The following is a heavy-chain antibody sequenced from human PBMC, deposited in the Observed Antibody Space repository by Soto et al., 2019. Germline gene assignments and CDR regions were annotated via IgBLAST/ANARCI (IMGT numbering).Heavy chain of an antibody. Sequence: EGSRTLSCETSGFIFRSYGMHWVRQAPGKGLEWVAVVWYDGSNKEYGESVKGRFTISRDNSKNTLYLQMNNLRADDTAVYYCARVGYCTSTSSNCPFESWGQGTLVTVSS. CDR1: GFIFRSYG. CDR2: VWYDGSNK. D-gene: IGHD2-2*01. CDR3: ARVGYCTSTSSNCPFES. V-gene: IGHV3-33*03. J-gene: IGHJ4*02.